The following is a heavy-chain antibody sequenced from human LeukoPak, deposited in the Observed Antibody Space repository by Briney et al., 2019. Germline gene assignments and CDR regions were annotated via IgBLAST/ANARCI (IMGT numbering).Heavy chain of an antibody. Sequence: SETLSLTCTVSGGSISSYYWTWIRQPPGKGLEWIGYIYYSGSTNYNPSLKSRVTISVDTSKNQFSLKLSSVTAADTAVYYCARFRGYCSSTSCLSYAFDIWGQGTMVTVSS. V-gene: IGHV4-59*01. J-gene: IGHJ3*02. CDR3: ARFRGYCSSTSCLSYAFDI. CDR1: GGSISSYY. CDR2: IYYSGST. D-gene: IGHD2-2*01.